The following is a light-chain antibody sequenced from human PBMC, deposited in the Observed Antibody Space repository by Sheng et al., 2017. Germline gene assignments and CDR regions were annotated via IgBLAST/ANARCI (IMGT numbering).Light chain of an antibody. CDR1: QSVSSY. CDR3: QQYGSSPWT. J-gene: IGKJ1*01. CDR2: GAS. Sequence: EIVLTQSPATLSLSPGERATLSCRASQSVSSYLAWYQQKPGQAPRLLIYGASSRATGIPDRFSGSGSGTDFTLTISRLEPEDFAVYYCQQYGSSPWTFGHGTKVEIK. V-gene: IGKV3-20*01.